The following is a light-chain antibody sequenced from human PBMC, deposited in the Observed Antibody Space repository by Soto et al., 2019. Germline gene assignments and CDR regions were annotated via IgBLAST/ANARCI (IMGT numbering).Light chain of an antibody. V-gene: IGKV3-20*01. CDR2: GAS. Sequence: EIVLTQSPGTLSLSPGERATLSCRASQSVSSSYLAWYQQKPGQAPRLLIFGASFRATGIPDRFSGSGSGTDFTLTISRLEPDDFATYYCQQLFMYPPTFGPGTKVDIK. CDR1: QSVSSSY. CDR3: QQLFMYPPT. J-gene: IGKJ3*01.